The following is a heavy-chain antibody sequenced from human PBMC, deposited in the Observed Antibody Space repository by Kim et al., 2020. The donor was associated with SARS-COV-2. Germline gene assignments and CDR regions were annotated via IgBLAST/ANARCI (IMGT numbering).Heavy chain of an antibody. CDR2: YKYCGIT. CDR3: ARGRRSGLYYIDF. D-gene: IGHD6-19*01. CDR1: GYSISNHSAN. J-gene: IGHJ4*02. V-gene: IGHV4-39*02. Sequence: SETLSLTCTVSGYSISNHSANWGWMGQRPGKGREGSGSYKYCGITSNNPALKRRVTVSVDTAKSQFYLRLTSVTATDTAVYYCARGRRSGLYYIDFWGQESQGTVSS.